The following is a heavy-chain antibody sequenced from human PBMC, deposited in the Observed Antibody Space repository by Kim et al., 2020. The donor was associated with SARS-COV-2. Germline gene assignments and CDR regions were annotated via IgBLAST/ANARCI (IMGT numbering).Heavy chain of an antibody. CDR1: GFTFKNYW. CDR3: ARETPSEWKYFTDY. J-gene: IGHJ4*02. D-gene: IGHD1-7*01. CDR2: INRDGSGT. V-gene: IGHV3-74*01. Sequence: GGSLRLSCAASGFTFKNYWMQWVRQVPGKGLVWVSRINRDGSGTIYADSVKGRFTISRDNAKNTLYLQMNSLRAEDTAVYYCARETPSEWKYFTDYWCQG.